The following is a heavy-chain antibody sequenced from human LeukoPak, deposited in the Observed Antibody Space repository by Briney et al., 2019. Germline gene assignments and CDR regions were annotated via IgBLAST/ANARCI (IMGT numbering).Heavy chain of an antibody. Sequence: SETLSLTCTVSGYSISSGYYWGWIRQPPGKGLEWIGSIYHSGSTYYNPSLKSRVTISVDTSKNQFSLKLSSVTPADTAVYYCARVQRGYSGRTTPQNNWFDPWGQGTLVTVSS. D-gene: IGHD5-12*01. CDR3: ARVQRGYSGRTTPQNNWFDP. CDR2: IYHSGST. CDR1: GYSISSGYY. V-gene: IGHV4-38-2*02. J-gene: IGHJ5*02.